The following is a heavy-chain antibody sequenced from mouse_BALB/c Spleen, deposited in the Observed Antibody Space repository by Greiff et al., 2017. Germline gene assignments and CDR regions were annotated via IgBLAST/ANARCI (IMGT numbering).Heavy chain of an antibody. D-gene: IGHD1-1*01. Sequence: EVQVVESGTVLARPGASVKMSCKASGYTFTSYWMHWVKQRPGQGLEWIGAIYPGNSDTSYNQKFKGKAKLTAVTSTSTAYMELSSLTNEDSAVYYCTRYYYGSSYWFAYWGQGTLVTVSA. CDR2: IYPGNSDT. CDR1: GYTFTSYW. J-gene: IGHJ3*01. CDR3: TRYYYGSSYWFAY. V-gene: IGHV1-5*01.